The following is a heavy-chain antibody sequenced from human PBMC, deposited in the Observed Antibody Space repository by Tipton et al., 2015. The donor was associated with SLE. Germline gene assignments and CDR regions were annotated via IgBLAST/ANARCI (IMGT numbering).Heavy chain of an antibody. CDR3: ARETTATRDGMDV. V-gene: IGHV1-2*02. CDR2: INPNSGGT. Sequence: QSGPEVKKPGASVKVSCKASGYTFTDYYMHWVRQAPGQGLEWMGWINPNSGGTNYAQKFQGRVTMTRDTSISTAYMELSRLRSEDTAVYFCARETTATRDGMDVWGQGTTVIVSS. CDR1: GYTFTDYY. D-gene: IGHD1-1*01. J-gene: IGHJ6*02.